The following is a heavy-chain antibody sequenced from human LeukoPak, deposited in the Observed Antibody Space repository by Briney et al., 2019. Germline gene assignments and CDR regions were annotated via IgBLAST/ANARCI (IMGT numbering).Heavy chain of an antibody. V-gene: IGHV3-64D*06. CDR3: VKDSSSGSYFDY. D-gene: IGHD3-10*01. CDR2: RSSNGRST. Sequence: RGSLRLSCSASGFTFSRYAMHWVRQAPGKGLEYVSARSSNGRSTYYADSVKGRFTISRDNSRNTLHLQMSGLRVEDTAVYYCVKDSSSGSYFDYWGQGTLVTVS. J-gene: IGHJ4*02. CDR1: GFTFSRYA.